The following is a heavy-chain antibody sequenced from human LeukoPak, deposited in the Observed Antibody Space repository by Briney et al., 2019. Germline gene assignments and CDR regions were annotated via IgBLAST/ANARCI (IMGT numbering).Heavy chain of an antibody. D-gene: IGHD3-22*01. Sequence: SETLSLTCTVSGYSISSGYYWGWIRQPPGKGLEWIGSIYHSGSTYYNPSLKSRVTISVDTSKNQFSLKLSSVTAADTAVYYCARRRGSSGYYYGAYFDYWGQGTLVTVSS. V-gene: IGHV4-38-2*02. J-gene: IGHJ4*02. CDR3: ARRRGSSGYYYGAYFDY. CDR2: IYHSGST. CDR1: GYSISSGYY.